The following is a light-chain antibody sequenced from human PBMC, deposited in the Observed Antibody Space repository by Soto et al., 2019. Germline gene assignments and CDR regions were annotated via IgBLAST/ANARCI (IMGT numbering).Light chain of an antibody. Sequence: QSVLTQPPSVSAAPGQKVTISCSGSSSNIANNYVSWYQQLPGTAPKLLIYDNNKRPSGIPDRFSGSKSGTSATLGITGLQTGDEADYYCGTWDSSLSAGVLGGGTQLTVL. CDR2: DNN. CDR3: GTWDSSLSAGV. J-gene: IGLJ2*01. V-gene: IGLV1-51*01. CDR1: SSNIANNY.